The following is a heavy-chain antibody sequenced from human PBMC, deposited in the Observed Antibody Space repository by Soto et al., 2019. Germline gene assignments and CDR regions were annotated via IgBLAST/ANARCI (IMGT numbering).Heavy chain of an antibody. V-gene: IGHV3-23*01. CDR3: ARVYYGPFDY. J-gene: IGHJ4*02. D-gene: IGHD4-17*01. CDR2: MSGSGGHT. CDR1: GFTFSNYA. Sequence: GGSLRLSCAASGFTFSNYAMSWVRQAPGKGLEWVSTMSGSGGHTYYADSVKGRFTISRDNAKNSLYLQMDSLRAEDTAVYYCARVYYGPFDYWGQGTLVTVSS.